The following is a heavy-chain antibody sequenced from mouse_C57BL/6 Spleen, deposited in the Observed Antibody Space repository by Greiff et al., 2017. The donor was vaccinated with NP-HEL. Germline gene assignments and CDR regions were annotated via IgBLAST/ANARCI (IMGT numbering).Heavy chain of an antibody. CDR2: IAPENGGT. V-gene: IGHV1-15*01. D-gene: IGHD2-2*01. CDR3: RREFYGCDGGFAY. J-gene: IGHJ3*01. Sequence: VQLQQSGAELVRPGASVTLSCKASGYTFTDYEMHWVKQTPVHGLEWIGAIAPENGGTAYTQKFTGKAILNADKSSSTAYRELRRRASDVSACYCCRREFYGCDGGFAYWGQGTLVTVSA. CDR1: GYTFTDYE.